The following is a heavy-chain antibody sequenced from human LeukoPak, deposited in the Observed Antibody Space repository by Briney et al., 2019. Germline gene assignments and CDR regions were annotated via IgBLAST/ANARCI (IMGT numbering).Heavy chain of an antibody. J-gene: IGHJ4*02. CDR3: AREVLGTIFGVVISPLFDY. D-gene: IGHD3-3*01. Sequence: GGSLRLSCAASGFTFSSYAMHWVRQAPGKGLEWVAVISYDGSNKYYADSVKGRFTISRDNAKNSLYLQMNSLRAEDTAVYYCAREVLGTIFGVVISPLFDYWGQGTLVTVSS. CDR1: GFTFSSYA. CDR2: ISYDGSNK. V-gene: IGHV3-30*04.